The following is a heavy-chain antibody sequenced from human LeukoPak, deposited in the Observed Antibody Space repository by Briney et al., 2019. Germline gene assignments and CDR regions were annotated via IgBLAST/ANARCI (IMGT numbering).Heavy chain of an antibody. D-gene: IGHD1-26*01. CDR1: GFTFDQYV. Sequence: GGSLRLSCAASGFTFDQYVMQWVRQAPGKGLEWVAFIRYDESRKYYADSVKGRFTISRDNSKNTVDLQMNSLRAEDSALYYCAKGYSGSYWAVDSWGQGTLVTVSS. V-gene: IGHV3-30*02. CDR2: IRYDESRK. J-gene: IGHJ4*02. CDR3: AKGYSGSYWAVDS.